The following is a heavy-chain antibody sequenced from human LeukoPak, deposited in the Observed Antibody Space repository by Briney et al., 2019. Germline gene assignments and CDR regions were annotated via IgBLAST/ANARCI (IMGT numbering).Heavy chain of an antibody. J-gene: IGHJ5*02. V-gene: IGHV4-59*08. D-gene: IGHD3-3*01. Sequence: SETLSLTCTVSGGSISSIFWSWIRQPPGKGLEWIGYVYSTGSTNYNPSLKSRVTILVDTSKNQFSLKLTSVTATDTALYYCARHEGGAGVLRFDPWGQGTLVTVSS. CDR3: ARHEGGAGVLRFDP. CDR1: GGSISSIF. CDR2: VYSTGST.